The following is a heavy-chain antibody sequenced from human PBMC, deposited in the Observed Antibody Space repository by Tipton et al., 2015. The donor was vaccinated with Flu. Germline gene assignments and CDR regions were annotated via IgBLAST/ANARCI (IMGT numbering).Heavy chain of an antibody. Sequence: SGVTLSSYEMNWVRQAPGKGLEWVSYISPSGGTKYYADTVKGRFTISRDNAKSSLSLQMNSLRAEDTAVYYCTRGFIRLCDYWGQGTPVTVSS. D-gene: IGHD3-16*01. CDR3: TRGFIRLCDY. CDR2: ISPSGGTK. CDR1: GVTLSSYE. V-gene: IGHV3-48*03. J-gene: IGHJ4*02.